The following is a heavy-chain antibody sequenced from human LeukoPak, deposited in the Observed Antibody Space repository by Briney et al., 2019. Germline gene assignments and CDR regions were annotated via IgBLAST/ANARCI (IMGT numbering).Heavy chain of an antibody. Sequence: PSETLSLTCTVSGGSISSSSYYWGWIRQPPGKGLEWIGNIYYRGTTYYNPSLKSRVTISVDTSKNQFSLKLSSVTAADTAVYYCASGANTAMVSSFDYWGQGTLVTVSS. V-gene: IGHV4-39*07. D-gene: IGHD5-18*01. CDR2: IYYRGTT. J-gene: IGHJ4*02. CDR1: GGSISSSSYY. CDR3: ASGANTAMVSSFDY.